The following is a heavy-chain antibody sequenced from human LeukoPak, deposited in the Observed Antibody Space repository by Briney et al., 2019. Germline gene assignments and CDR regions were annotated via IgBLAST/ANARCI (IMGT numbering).Heavy chain of an antibody. CDR3: TRPSYDSSVSGVVY. Sequence: GGPLRLSCAAPGFTFSSYWMTWVRQASGKGLEWVGRIRSKANSYATTDVASVKGRFTISRDDSKNTAYLEMSSLKTEDTAVYYCTRPSYDSSVSGVVYWGQGTLVTVSS. D-gene: IGHD3-22*01. J-gene: IGHJ4*02. CDR1: GFTFSSYW. CDR2: IRSKANSYAT. V-gene: IGHV3-73*01.